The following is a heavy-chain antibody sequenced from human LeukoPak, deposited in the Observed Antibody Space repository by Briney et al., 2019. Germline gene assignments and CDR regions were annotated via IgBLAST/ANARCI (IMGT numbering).Heavy chain of an antibody. CDR1: GGSISSSSYY. Sequence: SETLSLTCTVSGGSISSSSYYWGWIRQPPGKGLEWIGEINHSGSTNYNPSLKSRVTISVDTSKNQFSLKLSSVTAADTAVYYCARGRTAPGVYYYYYGMDVWGQGPRSPSP. J-gene: IGHJ6*02. V-gene: IGHV4-39*07. D-gene: IGHD5-18*01. CDR3: ARGRTAPGVYYYYYGMDV. CDR2: INHSGST.